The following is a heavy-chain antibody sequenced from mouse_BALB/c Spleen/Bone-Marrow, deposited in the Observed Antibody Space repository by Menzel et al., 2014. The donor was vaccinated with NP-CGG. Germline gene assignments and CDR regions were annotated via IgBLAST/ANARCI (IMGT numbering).Heavy chain of an antibody. CDR1: AYSITSGYG. J-gene: IGHJ3*01. V-gene: IGHV3-1*02. CDR3: AREARTTARFAY. D-gene: IGHD1-2*01. Sequence: VQLQQSGPVLVKPSQSLSLTCTVTAYSITSGYGWHWIRQFPGNKLEWMGYIHYSGSTHYIPSPKSRISITRDTSKNQFFLQLNSVTTEDTATYYCAREARTTARFAYWGQGTLVTVSA. CDR2: IHYSGST.